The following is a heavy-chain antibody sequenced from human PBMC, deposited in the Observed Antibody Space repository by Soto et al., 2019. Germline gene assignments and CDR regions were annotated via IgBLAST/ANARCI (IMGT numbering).Heavy chain of an antibody. CDR3: AKDRSSTSCYAFDY. D-gene: IGHD2-2*01. CDR1: GFTFRNYA. Sequence: EVQLLESGGGLVQPGGSLRLSCAASGFTFRNYAMSWARQAPGKGLEWVSAISGSGGTTHYADSVKGRFTISRDNSKNTLYLQMNSLIGEDTAVYYCAKDRSSTSCYAFDYWGQGSLVTVSS. CDR2: ISGSGGTT. V-gene: IGHV3-23*01. J-gene: IGHJ4*02.